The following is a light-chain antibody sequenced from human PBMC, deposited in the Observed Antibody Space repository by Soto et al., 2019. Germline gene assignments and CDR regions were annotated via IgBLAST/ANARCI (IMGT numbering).Light chain of an antibody. J-gene: IGLJ3*02. CDR3: CSYAGSSTWV. CDR1: SSDVGSYNL. CDR2: EGS. V-gene: IGLV2-23*01. Sequence: QSALTQPASVSGSPGQSITISCTGASSDVGSYNLVSWYQQHPGKAPKLMIYEGSKRPSGVSNRFSGSKSGSTASLTISGLQAEDEADYSCCSYAGSSTWVFGGGTKVTVL.